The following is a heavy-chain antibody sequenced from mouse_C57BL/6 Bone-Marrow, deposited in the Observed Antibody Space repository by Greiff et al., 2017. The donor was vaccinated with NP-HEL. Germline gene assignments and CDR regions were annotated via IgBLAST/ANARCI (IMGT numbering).Heavy chain of an antibody. CDR2: INPSTGGT. J-gene: IGHJ1*03. CDR1: GYSFTGYY. Sequence: EVQLQQSGPELVKPGALVKISCKASGYSFTGYYMNWVKQSPEKSLEWIGEINPSTGGTTYNQKFKAKATLTVDKSSSTAYMQLKRLTSEGSAVYYCARRVRGCDVWGTGTTVTVSS. CDR3: ARRVRGCDV. V-gene: IGHV1-42*01. D-gene: IGHD2-14*01.